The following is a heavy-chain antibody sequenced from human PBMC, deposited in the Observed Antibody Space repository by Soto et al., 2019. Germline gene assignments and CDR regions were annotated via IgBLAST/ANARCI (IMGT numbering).Heavy chain of an antibody. V-gene: IGHV4-31*03. CDR1: GGSISSGGYY. CDR2: IYYSGST. J-gene: IGHJ4*02. CDR3: AIMAYDSSGYYSFYFGY. D-gene: IGHD3-22*01. Sequence: PSETLSLTCTVSGGSISSGGYYWSWIRQHPGKGLEWIGYIYYSGSTYYNPSLKSRVTISVDTSKNQFSLKLSSVTAADTAVYYCAIMAYDSSGYYSFYFGYWGQGTLVTVSS.